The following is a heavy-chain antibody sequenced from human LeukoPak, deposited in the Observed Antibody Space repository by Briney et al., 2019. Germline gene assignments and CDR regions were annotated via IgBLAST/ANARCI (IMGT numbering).Heavy chain of an antibody. D-gene: IGHD3-9*01. V-gene: IGHV1-46*01. CDR1: GYSFTSYY. J-gene: IGHJ4*02. CDR2: INPSGGST. Sequence: GASVKVSCKASGYSFTSYYMHWVRQAPGQGLEWMAIINPSGGSTSYAQKFQGRVTMTRDTSTSTAYMELRSLRSDDTAVYYCARDLHYDILTGYSPLIDYWGQGTLVTVSS. CDR3: ARDLHYDILTGYSPLIDY.